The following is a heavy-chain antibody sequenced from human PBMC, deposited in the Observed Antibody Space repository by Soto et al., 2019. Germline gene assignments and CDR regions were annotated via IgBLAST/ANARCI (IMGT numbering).Heavy chain of an antibody. J-gene: IGHJ3*02. CDR2: IKQDGSEK. D-gene: IGHD1-26*01. V-gene: IGHV3-7*03. CDR1: GFTFSSYW. CDR3: ARDLGVGASAPGAFDI. Sequence: GGSLRLSCAASGFTFSSYWMSWVRQAPGKGLEWVANIKQDGSEKYYVDSVKGRFTISRDNAKNSLYLQMNSLRAEDTAVYYCARDLGVGASAPGAFDIWGQGTMVTVS.